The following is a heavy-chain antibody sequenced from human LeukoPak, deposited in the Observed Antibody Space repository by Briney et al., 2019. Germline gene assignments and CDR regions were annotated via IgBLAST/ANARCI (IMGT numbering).Heavy chain of an antibody. Sequence: SVKVSCKASGYTFTSHGISWVRQAPGQGLEWMGWINPNSGGTNYAQKFQGRVTMTRNTSISTAYMELSRLRSDDTAVYYCARVRRQSRNDAFDIWGQGTMVTVSS. CDR3: ARVRRQSRNDAFDI. D-gene: IGHD5-24*01. J-gene: IGHJ3*02. CDR2: INPNSGGT. V-gene: IGHV1-2*02. CDR1: GYTFTSHG.